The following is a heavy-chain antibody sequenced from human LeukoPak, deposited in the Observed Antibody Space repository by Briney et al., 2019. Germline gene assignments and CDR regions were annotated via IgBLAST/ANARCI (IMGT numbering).Heavy chain of an antibody. CDR1: GYSFTSYG. Sequence: ASVKVSCKASGYSFTSYGISWVRQAPGQGLEWMGWISAYNGNTNYAQRLQGRVTMTRDTSTSTVYMELSSLRSEDTAVYYCARVSTAMAQGYYFDYWGQGTLVTVSS. D-gene: IGHD5-18*01. CDR2: ISAYNGNT. CDR3: ARVSTAMAQGYYFDY. V-gene: IGHV1-18*01. J-gene: IGHJ4*02.